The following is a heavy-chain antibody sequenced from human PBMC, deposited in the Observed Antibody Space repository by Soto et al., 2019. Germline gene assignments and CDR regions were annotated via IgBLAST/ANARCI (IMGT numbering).Heavy chain of an antibody. D-gene: IGHD6-19*01. J-gene: IGHJ4*02. V-gene: IGHV4-61*01. CDR1: GGSVSSGHYY. Sequence: QVQLQESGPGLVRPSETLSLTCAVFGGSVSSGHYYWSWSRQPPGKGLEWIGFIYYSGSTNYNPSLKSRVTISVDTSKNQFSLKMSSVTAADTAVYYCARSGAGSGWLGGQGTLVTVSS. CDR2: IYYSGST. CDR3: ARSGAGSGWL.